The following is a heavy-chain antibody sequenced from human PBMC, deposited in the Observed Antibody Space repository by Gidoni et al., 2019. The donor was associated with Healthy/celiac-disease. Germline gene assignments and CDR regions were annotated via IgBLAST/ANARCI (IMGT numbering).Heavy chain of an antibody. D-gene: IGHD3-16*01. V-gene: IGHV4-38-2*02. J-gene: IGHJ6*02. Sequence: QVQLQESGPGLVKLSETLSLTSTVSGYSISSGYYWGWIRQPPGKGLEWIGSIYQSGSTYYNPSLKSRVTISVDTSKNQFSLKLSSVTAADTAVYYCAVLMITCGGVTGPPYYYYGMDVWGQGTTVTVSS. CDR1: GYSISSGYY. CDR2: IYQSGST. CDR3: AVLMITCGGVTGPPYYYYGMDV.